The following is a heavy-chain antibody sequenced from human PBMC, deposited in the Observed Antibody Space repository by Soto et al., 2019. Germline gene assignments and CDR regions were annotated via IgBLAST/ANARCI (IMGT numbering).Heavy chain of an antibody. CDR3: AKDLGYCSGGSCYYYGMGV. V-gene: IGHV3-30*18. CDR2: ISYDGSNK. CDR1: GFTFSSYA. J-gene: IGHJ6*02. D-gene: IGHD2-15*01. Sequence: PGGSLRLSCAASGFTFSSYAMSWVRQAPGKGLEWVAVISYDGSNKYYADSVKGRFTISRDNSKNTLYLQMNSLRAEDTAVYYCAKDLGYCSGGSCYYYGMGVWGQGTTVTVSS.